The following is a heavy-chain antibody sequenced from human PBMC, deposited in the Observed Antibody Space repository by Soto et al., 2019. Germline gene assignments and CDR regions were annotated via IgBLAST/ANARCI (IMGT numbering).Heavy chain of an antibody. CDR3: ARANEREVFDF. Sequence: SQTLSLTCAISGDSVSSNSNAWNWIRQSPSRGLEWLGRTYYRSKWYVDYAVSVKGRITINADTSKNQFSLEVHSVTPEDTSVYYCARANEREVFDFWGLGTLVTVSS. D-gene: IGHD1-26*01. CDR2: TYYRSKWYV. CDR1: GDSVSSNSNA. J-gene: IGHJ4*02. V-gene: IGHV6-1*01.